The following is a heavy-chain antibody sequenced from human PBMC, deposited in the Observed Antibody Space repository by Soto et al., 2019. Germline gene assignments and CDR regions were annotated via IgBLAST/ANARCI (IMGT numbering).Heavy chain of an antibody. CDR2: MNPNSGNT. CDR1: GYSFTSFD. CDR3: AKDPPNERQLVPNFDY. J-gene: IGHJ4*02. V-gene: IGHV1-8*02. D-gene: IGHD6-13*01. Sequence: GASVKVSCKSFGYSFTSFDVHWVRQASGQGLEWMGWMNPNSGNTDYAQRFQGRVTMTRNTSINTAYMELNSLTSDDTAVYYCAKDPPNERQLVPNFDYWGQGTLVTVSS.